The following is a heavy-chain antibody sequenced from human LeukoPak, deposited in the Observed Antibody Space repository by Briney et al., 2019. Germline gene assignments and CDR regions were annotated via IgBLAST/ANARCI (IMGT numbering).Heavy chain of an antibody. CDR1: GYSFTSYW. Sequence: GESLKISCKGSGYSFTSYWIGWVRQMPGKGLEWMGIIYPGDSDTRYSPSFQGQVTISADKSISTAYLQWSSLKASDTAMYYCARDRGDPYCSSTSCYRTTGYGMDVWGQGTTVTVSS. J-gene: IGHJ6*02. D-gene: IGHD2-2*01. CDR2: IYPGDSDT. CDR3: ARDRGDPYCSSTSCYRTTGYGMDV. V-gene: IGHV5-51*01.